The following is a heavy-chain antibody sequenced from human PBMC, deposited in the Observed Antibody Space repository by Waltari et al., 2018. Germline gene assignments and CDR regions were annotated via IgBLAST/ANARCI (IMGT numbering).Heavy chain of an antibody. D-gene: IGHD3-9*01. CDR2: ISGSGGST. Sequence: EVQLLESGGGLVQPGGSLRLSCAASGFTFRSYAMSWVRQAPGKGLEWVSAISGSGGSTYYADSVKGRFTISRDNSKNTLYLQMNSLRAEDTAVYYCAKDLVTDSRGNWYFDLWGRGTLVTVSS. CDR1: GFTFRSYA. V-gene: IGHV3-23*01. CDR3: AKDLVTDSRGNWYFDL. J-gene: IGHJ2*01.